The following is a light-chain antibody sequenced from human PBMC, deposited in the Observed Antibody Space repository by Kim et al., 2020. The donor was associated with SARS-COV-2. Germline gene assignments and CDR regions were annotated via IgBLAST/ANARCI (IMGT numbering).Light chain of an antibody. V-gene: IGLV3-19*01. J-gene: IGLJ3*02. CDR3: NSRDSSGNHLGV. CDR1: SLRSYY. CDR2: GKN. Sequence: SSELTQDPAVSVALGQTVRITCQGDSLRSYYASWYQQKPGQAPVLVIYGKNNRPSGIPDRFSGSSSGNTASLTITGAQAEDEADYYCNSRDSSGNHLGVFGGETLLTVL.